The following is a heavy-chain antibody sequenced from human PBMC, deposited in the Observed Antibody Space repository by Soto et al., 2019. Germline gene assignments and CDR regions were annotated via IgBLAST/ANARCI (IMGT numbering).Heavy chain of an antibody. CDR2: INHNGYP. CDR3: ARLGYGPRHGLVEV. CDR1: AGSIIDYY. Sequence: QVQLQESGLGLVKPSETLSLTCNVSAGSIIDYYCSWFRQPPGKGLEWIGYINHNGYPAYNLGLKMRITMSVATSQTQFSLVLDSVTDTVPAVYYCARLGYGPRHGLVEVWGQWTTVIVSS. J-gene: IGHJ6*02. D-gene: IGHD1-1*01. V-gene: IGHV4-59*08.